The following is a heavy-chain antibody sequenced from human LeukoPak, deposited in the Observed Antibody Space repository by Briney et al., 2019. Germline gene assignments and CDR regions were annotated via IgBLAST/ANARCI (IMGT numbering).Heavy chain of an antibody. V-gene: IGHV4-34*01. D-gene: IGHD4-11*01. J-gene: IGHJ6*03. Sequence: SETLSLTCAVYGGSFSGYYWSWIRQPPGKGLEWIGEINHSGSTNYNPSLKSRVTISVDTSKNQFSLKLSSVTAADTAVYYCARDLLYSRYYYYYMDVWGKGTTVTVSS. CDR1: GGSFSGYY. CDR3: ARDLLYSRYYYYYMDV. CDR2: INHSGST.